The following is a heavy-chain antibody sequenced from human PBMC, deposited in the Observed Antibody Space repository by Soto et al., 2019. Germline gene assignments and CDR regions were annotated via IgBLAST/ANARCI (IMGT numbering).Heavy chain of an antibody. CDR1: GYTFTSYY. J-gene: IGHJ5*02. CDR2: INPICGTA. V-gene: IGHV1-46*01. Sequence: ASVKVSCKASGYTFTSYYMHWVRQAPGQGLEWMGGINPICGTASYAQKFQGRVTITTDESTSTAYMELSSLRSEDTAVYYCARADYGDYVYWFDPWGQGTLVTVSS. D-gene: IGHD4-17*01. CDR3: ARADYGDYVYWFDP.